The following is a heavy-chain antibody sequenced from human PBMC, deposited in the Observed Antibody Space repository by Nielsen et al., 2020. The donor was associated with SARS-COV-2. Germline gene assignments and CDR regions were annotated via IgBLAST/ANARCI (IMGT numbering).Heavy chain of an antibody. J-gene: IGHJ6*02. V-gene: IGHV1-69*13. Sequence: SVKVSCKASGGTFSSFAISWVRQAPGQGLEWMGGIIPFFGTPNYAQKFQGRVTITADESTSIAYTELSSLRSEDTAVYYCARCQYGSGSYPLTYYYYDMDVWGQGTTVTVSS. CDR1: GGTFSSFA. D-gene: IGHD3-10*01. CDR3: ARCQYGSGSYPLTYYYYDMDV. CDR2: IIPFFGTP.